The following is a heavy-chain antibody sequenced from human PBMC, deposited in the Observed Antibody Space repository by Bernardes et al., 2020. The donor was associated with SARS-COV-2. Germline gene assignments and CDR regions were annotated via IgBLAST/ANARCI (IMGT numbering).Heavy chain of an antibody. CDR1: GYTFTGYY. CDR2: INPNSGGT. D-gene: IGHD5-18*01. V-gene: IGHV1-2*06. Sequence: ASVKVSCKASGYTFTGYYMHWVRQAPGQGLEWMGRINPNSGGTNYAQNFQERVVINRDMSTSTVYMELSSLRSEDTAVYYCVADPGSRGHSYGLLDYWGPGTLVTVSS. CDR3: VADPGSRGHSYGLLDY. J-gene: IGHJ4*02.